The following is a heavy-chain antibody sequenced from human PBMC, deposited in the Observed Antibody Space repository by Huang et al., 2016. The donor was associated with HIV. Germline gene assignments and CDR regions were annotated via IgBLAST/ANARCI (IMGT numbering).Heavy chain of an antibody. D-gene: IGHD1-1*01. J-gene: IGHJ4*02. Sequence: EVRLLESGGDLVRPGGSLRLAGQMSGFNFRVYAMNWVRQAQGRGLEWVARISGTAAHTYYAASVKGRFSSSRDNDQNTVSLQMNSLGAEDTGIYYCAKAPQVLSQALDGWGQGILVTVSS. CDR2: ISGTAAHT. CDR3: AKAPQVLSQALDG. V-gene: IGHV3-23*01. CDR1: GFNFRVYA.